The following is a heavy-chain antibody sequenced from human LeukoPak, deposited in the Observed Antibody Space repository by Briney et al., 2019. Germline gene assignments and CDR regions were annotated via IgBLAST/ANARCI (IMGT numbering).Heavy chain of an antibody. CDR1: GYSISSGYY. CDR2: IYHSGST. Sequence: TSETLSLTCTVSGYSISSGYYWGWIRQPPGKGLEWIGSIYHSGSTYYNPSLKSRVAISVDTSKNQFSLKLSSVTAADTAVYYCARVLRGGLEYFDYWGQGTLVTVSS. J-gene: IGHJ4*02. V-gene: IGHV4-38-2*02. CDR3: ARVLRGGLEYFDY.